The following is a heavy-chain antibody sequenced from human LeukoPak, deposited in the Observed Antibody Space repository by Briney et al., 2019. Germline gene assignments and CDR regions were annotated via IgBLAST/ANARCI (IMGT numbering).Heavy chain of an antibody. J-gene: IGHJ6*02. CDR3: AKDSKEYYYGMDV. CDR2: ISWNSGSI. Sequence: GRSLRLSCAASGFTFDDYAMHWVRQAPGKGLEWVSGISWNSGSIGYADSVKGRFTISRDHAKNSLYLQMNSLRAEDTALYYCAKDSKEYYYGMDVWGQGTTVTVSS. CDR1: GFTFDDYA. V-gene: IGHV3-9*01.